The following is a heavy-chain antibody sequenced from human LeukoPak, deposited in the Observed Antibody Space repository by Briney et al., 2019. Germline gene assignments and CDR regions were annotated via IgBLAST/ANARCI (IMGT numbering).Heavy chain of an antibody. CDR3: ARARAYSSSWYCFDY. J-gene: IGHJ4*02. Sequence: PSETLSLTCTASGGSISSGDYYWSWIRQPPGKGLEWIGHIYHSGITYYNPSLKSRVTFLVDTSKNQFSLKVNSVTAADTAVYHCARARAYSSSWYCFDYWGQGTLVTVSS. CDR2: IYHSGIT. CDR1: GGSISSGDYY. D-gene: IGHD6-13*01. V-gene: IGHV4-30-4*08.